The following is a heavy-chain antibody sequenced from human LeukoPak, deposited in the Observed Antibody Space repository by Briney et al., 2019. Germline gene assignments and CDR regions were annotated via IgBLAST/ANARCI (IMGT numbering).Heavy chain of an antibody. Sequence: ASVKVSCKASGYTFTSYDINWVRQATGQGLEWMGWMNPNSGNTGYAQKFQGRVTMTRNTSISTAYMELSSLRSEDTAVYYCARDFYRGGSYYYDSSGWYYFDYWGQGTLVTVSS. CDR1: GYTFTSYD. D-gene: IGHD3-22*01. V-gene: IGHV1-8*01. J-gene: IGHJ4*02. CDR3: ARDFYRGGSYYYDSSGWYYFDY. CDR2: MNPNSGNT.